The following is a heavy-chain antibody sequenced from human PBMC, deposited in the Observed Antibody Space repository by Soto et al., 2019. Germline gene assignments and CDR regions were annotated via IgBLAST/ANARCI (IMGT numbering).Heavy chain of an antibody. CDR1: GGTFSSYA. J-gene: IGHJ6*02. CDR3: ARGYYCSGGSCYPVYYGMDV. Sequence: ASVKVSCKASGGTFSSYAISWVRQAPGQGLEWMGGIIPIFGTANYAQKFQGRVTITADESTSTAYMGLSSLRSEDTAVYYCARGYYCSGGSCYPVYYGMDVWGQGTTVTVSS. CDR2: IIPIFGTA. D-gene: IGHD2-15*01. V-gene: IGHV1-69*13.